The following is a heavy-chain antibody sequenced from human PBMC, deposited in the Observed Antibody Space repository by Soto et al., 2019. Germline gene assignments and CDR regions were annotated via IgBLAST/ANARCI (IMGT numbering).Heavy chain of an antibody. CDR2: ISYDGSNK. D-gene: IGHD3-3*01. Sequence: QVQLVESGGGVVQPGRSLRLSCAPSGFTFRNYAMQWVRQAPVKGLEWVAVISYDGSNKYYADSVKGRFTISRDNSKNTLYLQMNSLRAEDTAVYYCARDKRDLRFLEWSYYFDYWGQGTLVTVSS. V-gene: IGHV3-30-3*01. J-gene: IGHJ4*02. CDR3: ARDKRDLRFLEWSYYFDY. CDR1: GFTFRNYA.